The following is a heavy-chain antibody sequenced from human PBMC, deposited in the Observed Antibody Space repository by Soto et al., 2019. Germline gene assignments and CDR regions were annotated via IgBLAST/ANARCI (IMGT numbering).Heavy chain of an antibody. V-gene: IGHV3-73*01. CDR2: IRSKANSYAT. CDR1: GFTFSGSA. D-gene: IGHD3-22*01. J-gene: IGHJ4*02. CDR3: IRGYDSSGSLDY. Sequence: GGSLRLSCAASGFTFSGSAMHWVRQASGKGLEWVGRIRSKANSYATAYAASVKGRFTISRDDSKNTAYLQMNSLKTEDTAVYYCIRGYDSSGSLDYWGQGTLVTVSS.